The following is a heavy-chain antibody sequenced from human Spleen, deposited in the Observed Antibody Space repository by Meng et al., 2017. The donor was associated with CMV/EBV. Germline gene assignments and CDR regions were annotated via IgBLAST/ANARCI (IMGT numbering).Heavy chain of an antibody. CDR2: VSYDGETK. J-gene: IGHJ5*02. CDR3: AQSGYRDAWFDP. CDR1: GFTFSTYA. D-gene: IGHD3-3*01. Sequence: GGSLRLPCSGSGFTFSTYAVNWVRQAPGKGLEWVAVVSYDGETKYYADSVKGRFTISRDNSKNTLYLQMNSLRAEDTAVYYCAQSGYRDAWFDPWGQGTLVTVSS. V-gene: IGHV3-30*04.